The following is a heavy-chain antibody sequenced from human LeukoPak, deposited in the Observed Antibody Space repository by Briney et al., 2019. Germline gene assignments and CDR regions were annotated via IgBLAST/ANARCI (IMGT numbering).Heavy chain of an antibody. CDR1: GYTFTGYY. Sequence: ASVKVSCKASGYTFTGYYMHWVRQAPGQGLEWMGWINPNSGGTNYAQKFQGWVTMTRDTSISTAYMGLSRLRSDDTAVYYCARDDGSGTSGFDYWGQGTLVTVSS. CDR2: INPNSGGT. J-gene: IGHJ4*02. CDR3: ARDDGSGTSGFDY. D-gene: IGHD3-10*01. V-gene: IGHV1-2*04.